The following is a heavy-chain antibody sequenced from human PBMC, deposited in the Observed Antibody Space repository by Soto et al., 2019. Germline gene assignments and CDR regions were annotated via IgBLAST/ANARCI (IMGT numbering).Heavy chain of an antibody. V-gene: IGHV4-39*07. CDR3: ARGPAVKYDSSGYFVFDS. Sequence: SETLSLTCTVSGGSISSSSYYWGWIRQPPGKGLEWIGSIYYSGSTYYNPSLKSRATISVDTSKNQFSLKLNSVTAADTAVFFCARGPAVKYDSSGYFVFDSWGQGTLVTVSS. CDR1: GGSISSSSYY. J-gene: IGHJ4*02. D-gene: IGHD3-22*01. CDR2: IYYSGST.